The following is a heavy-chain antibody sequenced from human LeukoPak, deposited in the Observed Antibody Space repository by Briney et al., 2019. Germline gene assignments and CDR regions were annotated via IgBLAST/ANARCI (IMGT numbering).Heavy chain of an antibody. J-gene: IGHJ6*03. CDR1: GFTFSSYA. CDR2: IIGSGGST. Sequence: GGSLRLSCAASGFTFSSYAMSGVRQAPGKGLEWVSAIIGSGGSTYYADSVKGRFTISRDNSKNTLYLQMNSLRAEDTGVYYCAKRVSYYYYMDVWGKGTTVTVS. CDR3: AKRVSYYYYMDV. V-gene: IGHV3-23*01.